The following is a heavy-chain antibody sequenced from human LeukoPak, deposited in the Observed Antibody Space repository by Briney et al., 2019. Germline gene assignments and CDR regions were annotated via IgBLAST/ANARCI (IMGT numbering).Heavy chain of an antibody. Sequence: PGGSLRLSCAASGFTFSSYAMNWVRQAPGKGLEWVSTISASGGSTYYFVKGRFTISRDNSKNTLYLQMNSARAEDTAVYYCAKGYCSSTNCKESFFDYWGQGTLVTVSS. CDR3: AKGYCSSTNCKESFFDY. CDR2: ISASGGST. CDR1: GFTFSSYA. J-gene: IGHJ4*02. V-gene: IGHV3-23*01. D-gene: IGHD2-2*01.